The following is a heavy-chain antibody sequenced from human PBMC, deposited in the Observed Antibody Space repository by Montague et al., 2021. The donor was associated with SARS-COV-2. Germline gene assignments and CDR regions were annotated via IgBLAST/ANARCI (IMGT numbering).Heavy chain of an antibody. D-gene: IGHD6-6*01. CDR1: GGSISSSNW. CDR3: ARMALASSSSDFDY. V-gene: IGHV4-4*02. CDR2: IYHSGST. J-gene: IGHJ4*02. Sequence: SETLSLTCAVSGGSISSSNWWSWVRQPPGKGLEWIREIYHSGSTNYNPSLKGRVTISVDKSKNQFSLKLSSVTAADTAVYYCARMALASSSSDFDYWGQGTLVTVSS.